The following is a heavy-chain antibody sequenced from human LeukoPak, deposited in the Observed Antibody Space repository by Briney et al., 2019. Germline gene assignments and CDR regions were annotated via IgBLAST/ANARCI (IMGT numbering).Heavy chain of an antibody. D-gene: IGHD3-16*02. CDR2: INPYSGLT. CDR3: ARSLRLGELSYHGFDY. Sequence: ASVKVSCKASGHTFTNYYINWVRQAPGQGLEWMGWINPYSGLTNSAQKFQGRVTMTRDTSISTAYMELSRLRSDDTAVYYCARSLRLGELSYHGFDYWGQGTLVTVSS. CDR1: GHTFTNYY. V-gene: IGHV1-2*02. J-gene: IGHJ4*02.